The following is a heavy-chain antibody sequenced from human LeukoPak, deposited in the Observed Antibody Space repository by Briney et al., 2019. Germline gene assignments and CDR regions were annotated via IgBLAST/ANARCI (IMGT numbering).Heavy chain of an antibody. J-gene: IGHJ4*02. CDR3: ARGMEVGATVQYVVQFDY. D-gene: IGHD1-26*01. Sequence: SETLSLTCAVYGGSFSGYYWSWIRQPPGNGLEWIGEINHSGSTNYNPSLKSRVTISVDTSKNQFSLKLSSVTAADTAVYYCARGMEVGATVQYVVQFDYWGQGTLVTVSS. CDR2: INHSGST. V-gene: IGHV4-34*01. CDR1: GGSFSGYY.